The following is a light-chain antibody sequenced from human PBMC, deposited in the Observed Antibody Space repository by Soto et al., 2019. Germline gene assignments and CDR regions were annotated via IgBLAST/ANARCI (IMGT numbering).Light chain of an antibody. CDR3: ISYAGSSIWV. V-gene: IGLV2-8*01. CDR2: DVS. J-gene: IGLJ3*02. Sequence: QSALTQPPSASGSPGQSVTISCTGTSSDVGTYNYVSLYQQHPGKAPKLMIYDVSKRPSGVPDRFSGSKSGNTASLTVSGLQAEDEADYYCISYAGSSIWVYGGGTKLTVL. CDR1: SSDVGTYNY.